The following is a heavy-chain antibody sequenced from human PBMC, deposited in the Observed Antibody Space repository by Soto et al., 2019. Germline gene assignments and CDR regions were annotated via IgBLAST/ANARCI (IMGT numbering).Heavy chain of an antibody. D-gene: IGHD3-22*01. CDR3: ARHAHPSHYYDSSGYYSLGY. Sequence: EVQLVQSGAEVKKPGESLRISCKGSGYSFTSYWISWVRQMPGKGLEWMGMIDPSDSYTNYSPSFQGHVTISADKSISTAYPQWSSLKASDTAMYYCARHAHPSHYYDSSGYYSLGYWGQGTLVTVSS. CDR1: GYSFTSYW. V-gene: IGHV5-10-1*03. J-gene: IGHJ4*02. CDR2: IDPSDSYT.